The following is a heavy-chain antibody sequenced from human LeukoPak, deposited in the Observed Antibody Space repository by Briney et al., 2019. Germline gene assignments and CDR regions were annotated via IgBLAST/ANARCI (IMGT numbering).Heavy chain of an antibody. J-gene: IGHJ4*02. V-gene: IGHV1-24*01. D-gene: IGHD3-22*01. CDR2: FDPEDGET. CDR3: ATEGDYYDSSGFDY. CDR1: GYTLTELS. Sequence: ASVKVSCKVSGYTLTELSMHWVRQAPGQGLEWMGGFDPEDGETIYAQKFQVRVTMTEDTSTDTAYMELSSLRSEDTAVYYCATEGDYYDSSGFDYWGQGTLVTVSS.